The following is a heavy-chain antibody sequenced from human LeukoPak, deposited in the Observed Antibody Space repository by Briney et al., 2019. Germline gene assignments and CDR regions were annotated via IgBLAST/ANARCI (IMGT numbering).Heavy chain of an antibody. D-gene: IGHD2-2*01. V-gene: IGHV4-59*01. Sequence: SETLSLTCTVSGGSIRSYYWSWIRQPPGKGLEWIGYIYYSGSTNYNPSLKSRVTISVDTSKNQFSLNLSAVTAADTAVYYCARGDIVVVPADGAFDIWGQGTMVTVSS. CDR3: ARGDIVVVPADGAFDI. CDR1: GGSIRSYY. J-gene: IGHJ3*02. CDR2: IYYSGST.